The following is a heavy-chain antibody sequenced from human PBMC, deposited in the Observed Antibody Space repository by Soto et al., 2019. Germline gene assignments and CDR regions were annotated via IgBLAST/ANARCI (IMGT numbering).Heavy chain of an antibody. V-gene: IGHV3-48*02. J-gene: IGHJ4*02. CDR1: GFTFSSYS. D-gene: IGHD6-13*01. CDR3: ARSLAAAGTGGGDY. CDR2: ISSSSSTI. Sequence: EVQLVESGGGLVQPGGSLRLSCAASGFTFSSYSMNWVRQAPGKGLEWVSYISSSSSTIYYADSVKGRFTISRDNAKNSLYLQMNSLRDGDTAVYYCARSLAAAGTGGGDYWGQGTLVTVSS.